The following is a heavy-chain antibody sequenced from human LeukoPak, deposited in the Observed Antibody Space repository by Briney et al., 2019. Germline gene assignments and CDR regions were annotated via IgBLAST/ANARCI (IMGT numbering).Heavy chain of an antibody. Sequence: GGSLRLSCAASGFTFSNYAMTWVRQAPGKGLEWGSAISGSGDNTYHADSVKGRFTISRDNSKTTLYLQMNSLRAEDTAVYYCAKDLYGSGSFYVYWGQGTLVTVSS. V-gene: IGHV3-23*01. CDR2: ISGSGDNT. D-gene: IGHD3-10*01. CDR3: AKDLYGSGSFYVY. CDR1: GFTFSNYA. J-gene: IGHJ4*02.